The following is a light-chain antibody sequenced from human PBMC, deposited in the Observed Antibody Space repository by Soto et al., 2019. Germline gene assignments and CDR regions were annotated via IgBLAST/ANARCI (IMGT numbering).Light chain of an antibody. J-gene: IGKJ4*02. Sequence: DIQMTQFPSSLSASVEDRVTITCRASQGIRNDLGWYQQKPGKAPKRLIYAASSLQSGVPSRFSSSGSGTEFALTISSLQPEGSATFYCLQHSTYPLTVGEGTKVEIK. CDR2: AAS. V-gene: IGKV1-17*01. CDR1: QGIRND. CDR3: LQHSTYPLT.